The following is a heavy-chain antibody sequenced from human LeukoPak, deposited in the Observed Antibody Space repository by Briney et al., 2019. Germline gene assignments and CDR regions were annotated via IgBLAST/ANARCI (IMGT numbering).Heavy chain of an antibody. V-gene: IGHV3-9*01. D-gene: IGHD3-22*01. Sequence: GRSLRLSCAASGFTFDDYAMHWVRQAPGKGLEWVSGISWNSGSIGYADSVKGRFTISRDHAKNSLYLQMNSLRAEDTALYYCAKGPSPYDSSGYIDYWGQGTLVTVSS. CDR2: ISWNSGSI. CDR3: AKGPSPYDSSGYIDY. J-gene: IGHJ4*02. CDR1: GFTFDDYA.